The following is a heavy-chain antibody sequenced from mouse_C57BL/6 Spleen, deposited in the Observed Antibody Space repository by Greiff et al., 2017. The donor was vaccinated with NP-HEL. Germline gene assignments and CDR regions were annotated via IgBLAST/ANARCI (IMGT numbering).Heavy chain of an antibody. CDR3: ARDDYDGESWFAY. D-gene: IGHD2-4*01. V-gene: IGHV5-4*01. CDR2: ISDGGSYT. Sequence: VQLKESGGGLVKPGGSLKLSCAASGFTFSSYAMSWVRQTPEKRLEWVATISDGGSYTYYPDNVKGRFTISRDNAKNNLYLQMSHLKSEDTAMYYCARDDYDGESWFAYWGQGTPVTVSA. J-gene: IGHJ3*01. CDR1: GFTFSSYA.